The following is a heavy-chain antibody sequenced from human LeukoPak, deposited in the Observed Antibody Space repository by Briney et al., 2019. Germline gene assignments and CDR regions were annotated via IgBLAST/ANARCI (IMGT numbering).Heavy chain of an antibody. J-gene: IGHJ4*02. D-gene: IGHD3-22*01. V-gene: IGHV4-61*02. CDR1: GYSISSSYY. Sequence: SETLSLTCTVSGYSISSSYYWSWIRQPAGKGLEWIGRIYTSGSTNYNPSLKSRVTISGDTSKNQFSLRLSSVTAADTAVYYCARASYSYDINGWVPFDYWGQGTLVTVSS. CDR3: ARASYSYDINGWVPFDY. CDR2: IYTSGST.